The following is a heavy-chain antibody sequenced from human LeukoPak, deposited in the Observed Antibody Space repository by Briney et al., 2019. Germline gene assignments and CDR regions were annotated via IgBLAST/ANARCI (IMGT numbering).Heavy chain of an antibody. CDR1: GFTVRSNY. CDR3: ARGITLTAVVYSFDY. J-gene: IGHJ4*02. Sequence: GGSLRLSCAASGFTVRSNYISWVRQAPGKGLEWVSVIFGGSSTYYADSVKGRFTISRDNSKNTVYLQMNGLRAEDTAVYYCARGITLTAVVYSFDYWGQGTLATVSS. CDR2: IFGGSST. D-gene: IGHD1-20*01. V-gene: IGHV3-66*01.